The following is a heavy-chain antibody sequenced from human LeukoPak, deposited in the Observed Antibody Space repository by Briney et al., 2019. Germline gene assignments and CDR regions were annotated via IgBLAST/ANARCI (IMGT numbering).Heavy chain of an antibody. CDR3: ATEAPSPRSLDS. CDR1: GGSISSYY. CDR2: IHTSGTT. Sequence: SETLSLTCTVSGGSISSYYCSWIRQSAGKGLQLIGRIHTSGTTNYNPSIRSPVTMSLDTSKNQFSLNLTSLTAADTAVYYCATEAPSPRSLDSWGQGTLVTVSS. V-gene: IGHV4-4*07. J-gene: IGHJ4*02. D-gene: IGHD3-10*01.